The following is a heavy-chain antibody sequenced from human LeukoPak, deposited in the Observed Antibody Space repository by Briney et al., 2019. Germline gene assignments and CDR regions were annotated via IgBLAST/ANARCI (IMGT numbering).Heavy chain of an antibody. CDR1: GGSISSYY. D-gene: IGHD3-22*01. V-gene: IGHV4-59*01. Sequence: SETLSLTCTVSGGSISSYYWSWIRQPPGKGLEWIGYIYYSGGTNYNPSLKSRVTISVDTSKNQFSLKLSSVTAADTAVYYCARGADDSILSWFDPWGQGTLVTVSS. CDR2: IYYSGGT. CDR3: ARGADDSILSWFDP. J-gene: IGHJ5*02.